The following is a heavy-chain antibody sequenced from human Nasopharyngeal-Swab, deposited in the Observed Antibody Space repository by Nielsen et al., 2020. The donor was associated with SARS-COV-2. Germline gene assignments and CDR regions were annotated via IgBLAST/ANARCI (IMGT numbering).Heavy chain of an antibody. Sequence: SETLSLTCTVSGGSISSYYWSWIRQPPGKGLEWIGYIYYSGSTNYNPSPKSRVTISVDTSKNQFSLKLSSVTAADTAVYYCATTLQWLVTNWFDPWGQGTLVTVSS. J-gene: IGHJ5*02. V-gene: IGHV4-59*01. CDR2: IYYSGST. D-gene: IGHD6-19*01. CDR1: GGSISSYY. CDR3: ATTLQWLVTNWFDP.